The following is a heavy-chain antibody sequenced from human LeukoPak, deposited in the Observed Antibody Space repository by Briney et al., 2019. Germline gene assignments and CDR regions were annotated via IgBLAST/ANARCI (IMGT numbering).Heavy chain of an antibody. CDR1: GFTFSSYS. CDR2: ISSSSSYI. Sequence: GGSLRLSCAASGFTFSSYSMNWVRQAPGKGLEWVSSISSSSSYIYYADSVKGRSTISRDNAKNSLYLQMNSLRAEDTAVYYCARALLDSEDIVVVPAAMGDYWGQGTLVTVSS. CDR3: ARALLDSEDIVVVPAAMGDY. V-gene: IGHV3-21*01. J-gene: IGHJ4*02. D-gene: IGHD2-2*01.